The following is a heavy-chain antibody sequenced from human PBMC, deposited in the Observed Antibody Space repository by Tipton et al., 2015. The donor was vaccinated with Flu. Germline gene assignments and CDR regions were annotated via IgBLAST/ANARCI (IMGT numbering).Heavy chain of an antibody. D-gene: IGHD2-2*02. CDR1: GYSFTSYW. CDR2: IYPGDSDT. Sequence: QLVQSGPEVKKPGESLKISCKGSGYSFTSYWIGWVRQMPGKGLEWMGIIYPGDSDTRYSPSFQGQVTISADKSISPAYLQWSSLKASDTAMYYCARGDCSSTSCYTDGDAFDIWGQGTMVTVSS. CDR3: ARGDCSSTSCYTDGDAFDI. V-gene: IGHV5-51*01. J-gene: IGHJ3*02.